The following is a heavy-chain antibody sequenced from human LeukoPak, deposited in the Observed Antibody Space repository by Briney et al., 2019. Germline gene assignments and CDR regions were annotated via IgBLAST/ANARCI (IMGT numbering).Heavy chain of an antibody. V-gene: IGHV4-39*07. CDR1: GGSISSSSYY. CDR2: IYYSGST. CDR3: ARDPTTVTTGGWFDP. J-gene: IGHJ5*02. D-gene: IGHD4-17*01. Sequence: SETLSLTCTVSGGSISSSSYYWGWIRQPPGKGLEWIGSIYYSGSTYYNPSLKSRVTISVDTSKNQFSLKLSSVTAADTAVYYCARDPTTVTTGGWFDPWGQGTLVTVSS.